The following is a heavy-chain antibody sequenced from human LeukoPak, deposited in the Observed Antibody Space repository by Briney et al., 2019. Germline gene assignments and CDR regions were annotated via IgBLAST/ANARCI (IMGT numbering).Heavy chain of an antibody. V-gene: IGHV1-8*01. Sequence: ASVKVSCKASGYTFTSYDINWVRQATGQGLEWMGWMNPNSGNTGYAQKFQGRVTMTRNTSISTAYMELSSLRSEDTAVYCCARLRLVFYYYGMDVWGQGTTVTVSS. J-gene: IGHJ6*02. D-gene: IGHD3-9*01. CDR2: MNPNSGNT. CDR1: GYTFTSYD. CDR3: ARLRLVFYYYGMDV.